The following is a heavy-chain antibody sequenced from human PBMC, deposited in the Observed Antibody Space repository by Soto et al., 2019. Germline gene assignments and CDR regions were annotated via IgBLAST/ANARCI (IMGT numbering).Heavy chain of an antibody. Sequence: ASVKVSCKSSGYTFSSYGISWLRQAPGQGPEWMGWISGYNGNRNYAQKFQGRVTMTTDTSTNTAYMEVRNLRSDDTAVYYCARDGAAGQGRAFAFWGQGTPVTVYS. V-gene: IGHV1-18*01. CDR3: ARDGAAGQGRAFAF. J-gene: IGHJ4*02. CDR2: ISGYNGNR. D-gene: IGHD6-13*01. CDR1: GYTFSSYG.